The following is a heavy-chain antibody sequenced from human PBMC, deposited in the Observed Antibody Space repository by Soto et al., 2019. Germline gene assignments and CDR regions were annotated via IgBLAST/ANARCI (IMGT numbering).Heavy chain of an antibody. CDR3: PRDRYRSGWWGLMNGMDV. CDR1: GFTFTSSA. Sequence: SVKVSCKASGFTFTSSAVQWVRQARGQRIERIGWIVVGSGNTNYAQKIQERVTINPDTSKNQFSLQLNSVTPEDTAVYYCPRDRYRSGWWGLMNGMDVWGQGITVTVSS. D-gene: IGHD6-19*01. V-gene: IGHV1-58*01. CDR2: IVVGSGNT. J-gene: IGHJ6*02.